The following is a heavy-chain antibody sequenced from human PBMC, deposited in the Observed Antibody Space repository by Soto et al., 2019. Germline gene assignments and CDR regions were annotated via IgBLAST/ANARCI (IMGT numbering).Heavy chain of an antibody. Sequence: ASVKVSCKASGYTFTSHYMHWVRQAPGQGLEWMGIINPSGGSTSYQQKFQDRITMASDTSTSTVYMELSSLRSEDTAVYYCARDRTEYDILTGYYLLNWFDPWGQGTLVTVSS. CDR3: ARDRTEYDILTGYYLLNWFDP. CDR1: GYTFTSHY. CDR2: INPSGGST. V-gene: IGHV1-46*01. D-gene: IGHD3-9*01. J-gene: IGHJ5*02.